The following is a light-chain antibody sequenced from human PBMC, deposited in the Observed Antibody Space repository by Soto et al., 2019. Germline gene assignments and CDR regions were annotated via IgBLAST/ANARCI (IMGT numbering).Light chain of an antibody. CDR1: QSISSY. CDR3: QQHNHWPLM. V-gene: IGKV1-39*01. CDR2: HAS. J-gene: IGKJ1*01. Sequence: DIEMTQSPSSLSSSLGDRVTITCRASQSISSYLNWYQQKPGTAPKLLIYHASTLESGVPSRFSGSGSGTEFTLTISSLQSEDFAVYYCQQHNHWPLMFGQGTKVDIK.